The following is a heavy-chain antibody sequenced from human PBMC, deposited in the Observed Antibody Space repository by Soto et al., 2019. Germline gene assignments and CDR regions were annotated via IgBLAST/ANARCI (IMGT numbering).Heavy chain of an antibody. CDR3: ARGGLGNYYNDY. CDR1: GFTFSRDW. D-gene: IGHD3-10*01. J-gene: IGHJ4*02. CDR2: IKGDGTIT. V-gene: IGHV3-74*01. Sequence: EVQLVESGGGLVQPGGSLRLSCAASGFTFSRDWMHWVRQSPGKGLVWVSRIKGDGTITNYADSVQGRFTTSRDNAKNTVYLQLNSLTTEDTAVYYCARGGLGNYYNDYWGQGTLVTVSS.